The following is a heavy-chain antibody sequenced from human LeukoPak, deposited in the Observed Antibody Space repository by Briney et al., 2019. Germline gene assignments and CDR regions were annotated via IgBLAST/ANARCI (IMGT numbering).Heavy chain of an antibody. J-gene: IGHJ4*02. V-gene: IGHV3-66*01. Sequence: GGSRRLSCAASGFTVSSNYMSWVRQAPGKGLEWVSVIYSGGSTYYADSVKGRFTISRDNSKNTLYLQMNSLRAEDTAVYYCARSHSYYYDSSGYIGNFDYWGQGTLVTVSS. CDR3: ARSHSYYYDSSGYIGNFDY. D-gene: IGHD3-22*01. CDR2: IYSGGST. CDR1: GFTVSSNY.